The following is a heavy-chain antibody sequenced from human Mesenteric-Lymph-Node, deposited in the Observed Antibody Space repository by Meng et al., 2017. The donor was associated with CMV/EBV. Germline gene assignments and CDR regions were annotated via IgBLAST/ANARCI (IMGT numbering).Heavy chain of an antibody. J-gene: IGHJ4*01. Sequence: GESLKISCAASGFTFSSYVMSWVRQAPGKGLEWVSSISGSGETTYDADSVKGRFTISRDKSTNTLHLQMNSLRAEDTAVYYCAKGNGGSSSSWHLGYFDNWGHGTLVTVSS. CDR2: ISGSGETT. CDR3: AKGNGGSSSSWHLGYFDN. D-gene: IGHD6-13*01. V-gene: IGHV3-23*01. CDR1: GFTFSSYV.